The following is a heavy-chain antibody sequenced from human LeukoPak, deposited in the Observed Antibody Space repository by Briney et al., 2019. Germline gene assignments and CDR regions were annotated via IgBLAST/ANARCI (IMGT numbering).Heavy chain of an antibody. CDR3: ATGPNGDYFDY. V-gene: IGHV3-21*01. J-gene: IGHJ4*02. D-gene: IGHD4-17*01. CDR1: GFTFSSYS. Sequence: SGGSLRLSCAASGFTFSSYSMNWVRQAPGKGLEWVSSISSSSSYIYYADSVKGRFTISRDNAKNSQFLQMNSLTAEDTAVYYCATGPNGDYFDYWGQGTLVTVSS. CDR2: ISSSSSYI.